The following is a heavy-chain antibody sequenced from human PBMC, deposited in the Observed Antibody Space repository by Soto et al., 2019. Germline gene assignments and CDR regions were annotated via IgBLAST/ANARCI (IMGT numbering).Heavy chain of an antibody. J-gene: IGHJ6*02. V-gene: IGHV3-30*18. D-gene: IGHD2-2*01. CDR2: ISYDGSNK. CDR3: AKVGPDQLLPYYYYGMDV. Sequence: QVQLVESGGGVVQPGRSLRLSCAASGFTFSSYGMHWVRQAPGKGLEWVAVISYDGSNKYYADSVKGRFTISRDNSKNTLYLQMNSLRAEDTAVYYCAKVGPDQLLPYYYYGMDVWGQGTTVTVSS. CDR1: GFTFSSYG.